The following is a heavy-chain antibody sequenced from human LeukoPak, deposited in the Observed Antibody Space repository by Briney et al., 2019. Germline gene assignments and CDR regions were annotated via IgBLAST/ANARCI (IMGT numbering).Heavy chain of an antibody. CDR1: GYTFTSYD. CDR2: ISAYNGNT. D-gene: IGHD3-22*01. J-gene: IGHJ4*02. Sequence: ASVKVSCKASGYTFTSYDINWVRQAPGQGLEWMGWISAYNGNTNYAQKLQGRVTMTTDTSTSTAYMELRSLRSDDTAVYYCARVSGGEGYYDSSGYYYPPYYFDYWGQGTLVTVSS. V-gene: IGHV1-18*01. CDR3: ARVSGGEGYYDSSGYYYPPYYFDY.